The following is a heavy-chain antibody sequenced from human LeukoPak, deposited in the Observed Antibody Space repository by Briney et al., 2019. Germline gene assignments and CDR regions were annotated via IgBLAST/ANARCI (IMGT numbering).Heavy chain of an antibody. CDR2: ISSSSSYI. CDR1: GFTFSSYS. J-gene: IGHJ3*02. D-gene: IGHD1-1*01. CDR3: ARDRNDAGAFDI. V-gene: IGHV3-21*01. Sequence: GRSLRLSCAASGFTFSSYSINWVRQAPGKGLEWVSFISSSSSYIYYADSVKGRFTISRDNAKNSLYLQMNSLRAEDTAVYYCARDRNDAGAFDIWGQGTMVTVS.